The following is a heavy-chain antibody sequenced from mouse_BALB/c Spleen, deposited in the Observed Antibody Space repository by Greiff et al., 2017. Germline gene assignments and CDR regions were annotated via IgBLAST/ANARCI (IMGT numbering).Heavy chain of an antibody. CDR1: GDSITSGY. J-gene: IGHJ2*01. CDR3: ARCFYDGYYFDY. D-gene: IGHD2-3*01. Sequence: DVKLVESGPSLVKPSQTLSLTCSVTGDSITSGYWNWIRKFPGNKLEYMGYISYSGSTYYNPSLKSRISITRDTSKNQYYLQLNSVTTEDTATYYCARCFYDGYYFDYWGQVTTLTVSS. V-gene: IGHV3-8*02. CDR2: ISYSGST.